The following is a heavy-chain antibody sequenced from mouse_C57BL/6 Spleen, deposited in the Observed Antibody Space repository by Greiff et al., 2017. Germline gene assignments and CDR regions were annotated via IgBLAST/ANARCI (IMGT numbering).Heavy chain of an antibody. Sequence: QVQLQQPGPELVKPGASVKLSCKASGYTFTGYWMHWVKQRPGKGLEWIGMIHPNSGSTNYNEKFKSKATLTVNKSSSTAYMQRSSLTSEDSAVYYGAKNSGRYAMDDWGQGTTVTVSS. CDR1: GYTFTGYW. J-gene: IGHJ4*01. CDR2: IHPNSGST. CDR3: AKNSGRYAMDD. V-gene: IGHV1-64*01.